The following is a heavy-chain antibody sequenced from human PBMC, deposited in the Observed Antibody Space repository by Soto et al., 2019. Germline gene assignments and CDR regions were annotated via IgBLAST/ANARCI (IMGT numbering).Heavy chain of an antibody. CDR2: ISSTTNYI. J-gene: IGHJ4*02. V-gene: IGHV3-21*01. CDR3: ARESEDLTSNFDY. CDR1: GFTFTRYS. Sequence: EVQLVESGGGLVKPGGSLRLSCAASGFTFTRYSMNWVRQAPGKGLEWVSSISSTTNYIYYADSMKGRFTVSRDNAKNSGYLDINSLSAEDTAVYYWARESEDLTSNFDYWGQGTLVSVSS.